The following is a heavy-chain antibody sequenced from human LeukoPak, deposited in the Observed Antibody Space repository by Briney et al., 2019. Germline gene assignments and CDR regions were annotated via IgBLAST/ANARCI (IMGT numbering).Heavy chain of an antibody. CDR1: GYTFTSYA. Sequence: ASVKVSCKASGYTFTSYAMNWVRQAPGQGLEWMGWINTYTGNPTYAQGFTGRFVFTLDTSVSTAYLQISSLKAEDTAVYYCARWDYDSSGYALYYFDYWGQGTLVTVSS. CDR3: ARWDYDSSGYALYYFDY. CDR2: INTYTGNP. D-gene: IGHD3-22*01. V-gene: IGHV7-4-1*02. J-gene: IGHJ4*02.